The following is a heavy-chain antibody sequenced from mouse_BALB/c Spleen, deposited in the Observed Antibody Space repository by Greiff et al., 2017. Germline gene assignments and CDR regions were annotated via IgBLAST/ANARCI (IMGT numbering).Heavy chain of an antibody. Sequence: EVHLVESGGGLVKLGGSLKLSCAASGFTFSSYYMSWVRQTPEKRLELVAAINSNGGSTYYPDTVKGLFTISRDNAKNTLYLQMSSLKSEDTALYYCAKRNDYDARTFDYWGQGTTLTVSS. CDR2: INSNGGST. CDR1: GFTFSSYY. CDR3: AKRNDYDARTFDY. J-gene: IGHJ2*01. D-gene: IGHD2-4*01. V-gene: IGHV5-6-2*01.